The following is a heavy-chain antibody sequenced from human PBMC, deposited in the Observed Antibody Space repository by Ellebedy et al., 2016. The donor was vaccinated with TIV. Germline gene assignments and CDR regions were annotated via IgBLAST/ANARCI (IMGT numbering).Heavy chain of an antibody. J-gene: IGHJ4*02. V-gene: IGHV4-61*05. CDR2: IYYSGST. CDR3: ASVNRISSGTTPYY. CDR1: GGSISSSSYY. D-gene: IGHD3-10*01. Sequence: SETLSLXCTVSGGSISSSSYYWSWIRQPPGKGLEWIGCIYYSGSTNYNPSLKSRVTMSVDTSKNQFSLKLSSVTATDTAVYYCASVNRISSGTTPYYWGQGTLVTVSS.